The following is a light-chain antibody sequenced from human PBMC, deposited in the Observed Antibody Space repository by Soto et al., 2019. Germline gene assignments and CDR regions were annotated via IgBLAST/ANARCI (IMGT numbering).Light chain of an antibody. CDR1: SSNIGAGYD. V-gene: IGLV1-40*01. CDR2: GNS. CDR3: QSYDSSLSGWV. J-gene: IGLJ3*02. Sequence: QSVLTQPPSVSGAPGQRVTISCTGSSSNIGAGYDVHWYQQLPGTAPKLLIYGNSNRPSGVPDRFSGSKSGTSASLAITGLQAEDEADYYCQSYDSSLSGWVFGGGTNLTV.